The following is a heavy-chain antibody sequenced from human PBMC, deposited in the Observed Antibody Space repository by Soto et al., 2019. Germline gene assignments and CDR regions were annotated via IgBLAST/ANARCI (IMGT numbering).Heavy chain of an antibody. CDR1: GFTFSSYS. J-gene: IGHJ4*02. D-gene: IGHD6-25*01. V-gene: IGHV3-48*01. Sequence: PGGSMRLSCAASGFTFSSYSMNWVRQAPGKGLEWVSYISSSSSTIYYADSVKGRFTISRDNAKNSLYLQMNSLRAEDTAVYYCARDQRLRSSFFDYWGQGTLVTVSS. CDR3: ARDQRLRSSFFDY. CDR2: ISSSSSTI.